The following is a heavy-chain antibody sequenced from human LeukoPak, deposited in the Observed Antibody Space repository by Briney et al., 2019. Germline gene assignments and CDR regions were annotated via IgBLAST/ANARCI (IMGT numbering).Heavy chain of an antibody. D-gene: IGHD3-9*01. J-gene: IGHJ6*02. Sequence: GRSLRLSCAASGFTFSSYSMNWVRQAPGKGLEWVSSISSSSSYIYYADSVKGRFTISRDNAKNSLYLQMNSLRAEDTAVYYCARDSYDILTGSIPYYYYGMDVWGQGTTVTVSS. CDR2: ISSSSSYI. V-gene: IGHV3-21*01. CDR3: ARDSYDILTGSIPYYYYGMDV. CDR1: GFTFSSYS.